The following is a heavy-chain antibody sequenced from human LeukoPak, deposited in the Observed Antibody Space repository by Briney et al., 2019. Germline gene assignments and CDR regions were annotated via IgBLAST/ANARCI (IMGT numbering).Heavy chain of an antibody. CDR3: ARRSSTHAFDI. CDR1: GYTFTSYG. D-gene: IGHD3-10*01. CDR2: INPNSGGT. V-gene: IGHV1-2*02. Sequence: ASVKVSCKASGYTFTSYGISWVRQAPGQGLEWMGWINPNSGGTNYAQKFQGRVTMTRDTSISTAYMELSRLRSDDTAVYYCARRSSTHAFDIWGQGTMLTVSP. J-gene: IGHJ3*02.